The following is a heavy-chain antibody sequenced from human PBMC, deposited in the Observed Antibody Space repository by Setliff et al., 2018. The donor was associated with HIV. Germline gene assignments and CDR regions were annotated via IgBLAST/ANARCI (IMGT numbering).Heavy chain of an antibody. D-gene: IGHD6-19*01. CDR1: GASLVGDNH. J-gene: IGHJ4*02. Sequence: SETLSRTCAVSGASLVGDNHGSWIRQTPERGLEWIAYFMYTDIHDVNYLNYRNPSLASRLSISVDKSKNQFSLTLSSVTAADTAVYYCASARSAWYNVRPYYFDLWGQGTPVTVSS. CDR3: ASARSAWYNVRPYYFDL. CDR2: FMYTDIHDVNYLN. V-gene: IGHV4-30-4*01.